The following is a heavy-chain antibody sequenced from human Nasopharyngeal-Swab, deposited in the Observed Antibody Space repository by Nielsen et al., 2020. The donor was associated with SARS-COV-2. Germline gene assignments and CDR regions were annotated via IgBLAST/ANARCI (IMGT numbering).Heavy chain of an antibody. J-gene: IGHJ4*02. CDR2: ISSSSSTI. D-gene: IGHD5-24*01. Sequence: VRQAPGKGLEWVSYISSSSSTIYYADSVKGRFTISRDNAKNSLYLQMNSLRAEDTAVYYCARDSMGGDGYNYYFDYWGQGTLVTVSS. V-gene: IGHV3-48*04. CDR3: ARDSMGGDGYNYYFDY.